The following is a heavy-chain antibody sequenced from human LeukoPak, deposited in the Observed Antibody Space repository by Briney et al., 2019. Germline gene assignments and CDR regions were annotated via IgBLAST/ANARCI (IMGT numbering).Heavy chain of an antibody. CDR3: ARDLTGHFDY. Sequence: ASVKVSCKASGYTFTSYAMHWVRQAPGQRLEWMGWTNAGNGNTKYSQKFQGRVTITRDTSASTAYMELSSLRSEDTAVYYCARDLTGHFDYWGQGTLVTVSS. D-gene: IGHD3-9*01. CDR1: GYTFTSYA. V-gene: IGHV1-3*01. J-gene: IGHJ4*02. CDR2: TNAGNGNT.